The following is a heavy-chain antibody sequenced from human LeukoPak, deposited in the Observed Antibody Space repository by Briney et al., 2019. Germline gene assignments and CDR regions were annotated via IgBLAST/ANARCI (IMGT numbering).Heavy chain of an antibody. J-gene: IGHJ4*02. CDR2: IYYSGST. Sequence: PSETLSLTCTVSGGSISSSSYYWGWIRQPPGKGLEWIGSIYYSGSTYYNPSLKSRVTISVDTSKNQFSLKLSSVTAADTAVYYCARGPSSGWYYFDYWGQGTLVTVSS. CDR3: ARGPSSGWYYFDY. D-gene: IGHD6-19*01. V-gene: IGHV4-39*01. CDR1: GGSISSSSYY.